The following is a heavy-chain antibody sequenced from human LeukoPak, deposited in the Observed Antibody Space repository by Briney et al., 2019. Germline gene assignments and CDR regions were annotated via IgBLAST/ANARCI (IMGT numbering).Heavy chain of an antibody. J-gene: IGHJ4*02. Sequence: GGSLRLSCAASGFTFRNDAMNWVRRAPGKGLEWVSTISSSGGTTYYADSVKGRFTISRDNSKNTLYLQMNSLRAEDTAIYYCAKDCGISSWGQGTLVTVSS. CDR2: ISSSGGTT. V-gene: IGHV3-23*01. CDR1: GFTFRNDA. D-gene: IGHD6-6*01. CDR3: AKDCGISS.